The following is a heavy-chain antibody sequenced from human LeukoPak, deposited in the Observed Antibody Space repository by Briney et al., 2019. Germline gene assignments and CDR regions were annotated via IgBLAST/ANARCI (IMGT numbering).Heavy chain of an antibody. CDR3: ARDSPRVYYGSGSYYNALGY. D-gene: IGHD3-10*01. CDR2: INPSGGST. V-gene: IGHV1-46*01. Sequence: ASVKVSCKTSGYTFTSYYMHWVRQAPGQGLEWMGIINPSGGSTSYAQKFQGRVTMTTDTSTSTVYMELSSLRSEDTTVYYCARDSPRVYYGSGSYYNALGYWGQGTLVTVSS. CDR1: GYTFTSYY. J-gene: IGHJ4*02.